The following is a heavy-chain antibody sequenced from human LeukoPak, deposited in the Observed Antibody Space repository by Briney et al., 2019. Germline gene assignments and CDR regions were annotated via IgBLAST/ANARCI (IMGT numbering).Heavy chain of an antibody. CDR2: ISSSSSYI. CDR3: AREPPYYDSSGYFWFDP. D-gene: IGHD3-22*01. Sequence: GGSLRLSCAASGFTFSSYSMNWVRQAPGKGLEWVSSISSSSSYIYYADSVKGRFTISRDNAKNSLYLQMNSLRAEDTAVYYCAREPPYYDSSGYFWFDPWGQGTLVTVSS. V-gene: IGHV3-21*01. CDR1: GFTFSSYS. J-gene: IGHJ5*02.